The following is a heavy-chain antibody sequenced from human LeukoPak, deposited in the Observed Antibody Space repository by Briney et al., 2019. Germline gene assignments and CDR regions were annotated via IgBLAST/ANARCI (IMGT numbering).Heavy chain of an antibody. CDR1: GGSISSYY. Sequence: SETLSLTCTVSGGSISSYYWSWIRQPPGKGLEWIGHIYYSGSTNYNPSLKSRVTILVDTSKNKFSLKLTSVTAADTAVYYCARGVYCGGDCYLLDYWGQGTLVTVSS. CDR2: IYYSGST. V-gene: IGHV4-59*08. D-gene: IGHD2-21*02. CDR3: ARGVYCGGDCYLLDY. J-gene: IGHJ4*02.